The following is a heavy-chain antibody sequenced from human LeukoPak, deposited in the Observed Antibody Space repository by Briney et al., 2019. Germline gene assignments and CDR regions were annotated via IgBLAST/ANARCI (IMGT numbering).Heavy chain of an antibody. J-gene: IGHJ5*02. CDR3: AKDRGAAEISWFDP. CDR2: ISGSGGST. V-gene: IGHV3-23*01. Sequence: GGSLRLSCAASGLTFSSYAMSWVRQAPGKGLEWVSAISGSGGSTYYADSVKARFTISRDNSKNTLYLQMNSLRAEDTAVYYCAKDRGAAEISWFDPWGQGTLVTVSS. CDR1: GLTFSSYA. D-gene: IGHD6-13*01.